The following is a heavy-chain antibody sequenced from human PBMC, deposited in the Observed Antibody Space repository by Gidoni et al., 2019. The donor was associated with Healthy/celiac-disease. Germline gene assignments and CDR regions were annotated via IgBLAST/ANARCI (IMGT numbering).Heavy chain of an antibody. D-gene: IGHD6-6*01. CDR1: GGSISSYY. V-gene: IGHV4-59*08. CDR3: ARHEETLSNWYFDL. J-gene: IGHJ2*01. CDR2: IYYSGST. Sequence: QVQLEESGPGLVTPSETLSLTCTVSGGSISSYYWSWIRQPPGKGLEWNGYIYYSGSTNYNPSLKSRVTISVDTSKNRFSLKLSSVTAADTAVYYCARHEETLSNWYFDLWGRGTLVTVS.